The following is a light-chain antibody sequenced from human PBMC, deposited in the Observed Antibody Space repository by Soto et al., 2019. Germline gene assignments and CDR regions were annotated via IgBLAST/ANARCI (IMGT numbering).Light chain of an antibody. J-gene: IGKJ1*01. CDR2: KAS. CDR3: QQYHTYWWT. Sequence: DIQMTQSPSTLSASVGDRVTITCRASQSIINWLAWYQQKPGKAPKLLIYKASSLESEVPSRFSGSGSETEFTLTINSLQPDDSATYYCQQYHTYWWTFGQGTKVEI. V-gene: IGKV1-5*03. CDR1: QSIINW.